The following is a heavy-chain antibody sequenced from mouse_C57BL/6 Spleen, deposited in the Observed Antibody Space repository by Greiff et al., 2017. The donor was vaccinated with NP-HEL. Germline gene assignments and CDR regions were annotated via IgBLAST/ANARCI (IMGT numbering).Heavy chain of an antibody. CDR1: GFTFSDYG. Sequence: EVKLMESGGGLVKPGGSLKLSCAASGFTFSDYGMHWVRQAPEKGLEWVAYISSGSSTIYYADTVKGRFTISRDNAKHTLFLQMTSLRSEDTAMYYCASDGLHRAMDYWGQGTSVTVSS. CDR2: ISSGSSTI. D-gene: IGHD2-3*01. CDR3: ASDGLHRAMDY. V-gene: IGHV5-17*01. J-gene: IGHJ4*01.